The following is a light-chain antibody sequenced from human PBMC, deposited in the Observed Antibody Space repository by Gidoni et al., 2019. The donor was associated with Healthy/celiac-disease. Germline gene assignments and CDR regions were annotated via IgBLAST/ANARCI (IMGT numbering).Light chain of an antibody. CDR3: QSYDSSLSVPWV. CDR1: SSNIGAGYD. CDR2: GNS. Sequence: QSVLTQPPSVSGAPGQRVTISCTGSSSNIGAGYDVHWYQQLPGPAPKLLIYGNSNRPSGVPDRFSGSKSGTSASLAITGLQAEDEADYYCQSYDSSLSVPWVFGGGTKLTVL. J-gene: IGLJ3*02. V-gene: IGLV1-40*01.